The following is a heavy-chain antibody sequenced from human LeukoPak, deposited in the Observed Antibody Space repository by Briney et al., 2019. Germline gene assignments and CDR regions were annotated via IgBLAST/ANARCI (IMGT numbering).Heavy chain of an antibody. CDR3: ARGRPITLLGSGWYQKYFQH. CDR2: INHSGST. Sequence: PSETLSLTCAVYGGTFSGYYWSWIRQPPEQGLEWIGEINHSGSTNYNPSLKSHVTISVDTSNNQLSLKLSSVTAADTAVYYCARGRPITLLGSGWYQKYFQHWGQGTLVTDSS. V-gene: IGHV4-34*01. CDR1: GGTFSGYY. J-gene: IGHJ1*01. D-gene: IGHD6-19*01.